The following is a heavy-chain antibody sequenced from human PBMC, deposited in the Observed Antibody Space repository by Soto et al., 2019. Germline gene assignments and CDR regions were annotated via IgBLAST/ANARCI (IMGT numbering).Heavy chain of an antibody. D-gene: IGHD6-13*01. J-gene: IGHJ4*02. CDR3: VRGLYSKTSFDY. V-gene: IGHV2-5*02. CDR1: GFSLNTGDVG. Sequence: QITLNESGPTLVRPTQTLTLTCTFSGFSLNTGDVGVGWIRQPPGEALEWLALINWDDDKRYSPSLSSSLTITKDTATNQVVLTLANVDPVDTATYYCVRGLYSKTSFDYWGQGTLVTVSS. CDR2: INWDDDK.